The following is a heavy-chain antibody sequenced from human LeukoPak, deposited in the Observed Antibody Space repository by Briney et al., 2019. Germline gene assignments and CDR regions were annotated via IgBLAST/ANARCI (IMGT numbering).Heavy chain of an antibody. CDR3: ARVNDYGGNPRLVFFDY. J-gene: IGHJ4*02. CDR1: GGSFSGYY. D-gene: IGHD4-23*01. CDR2: INHSGST. V-gene: IGHV4-34*01. Sequence: SETLSLTCAVYGGSFSGYYWSWIRQPPGKGLEWIGEINHSGSTNYNPSLKSRVTISVDTSKNQFSLKLSSVTAADTAVYYCARVNDYGGNPRLVFFDYWGQGTLVTVSS.